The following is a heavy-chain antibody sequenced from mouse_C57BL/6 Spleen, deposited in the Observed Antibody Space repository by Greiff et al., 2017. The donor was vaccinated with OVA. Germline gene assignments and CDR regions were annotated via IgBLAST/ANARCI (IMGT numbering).Heavy chain of an antibody. Sequence: EVQLQQSGPELVKPGASVKISCKASGYTFTDYYMNWVKQSHGKSLEWIGDINPNNGGTSYNQKFKGKATLTVDKSSSTAYMELRSLTSEDSAVYYCATWGFFTTVAFDYWGQGTTLTVSS. V-gene: IGHV1-26*01. D-gene: IGHD1-1*01. J-gene: IGHJ2*01. CDR2: INPNNGGT. CDR1: GYTFTDYY. CDR3: ATWGFFTTVAFDY.